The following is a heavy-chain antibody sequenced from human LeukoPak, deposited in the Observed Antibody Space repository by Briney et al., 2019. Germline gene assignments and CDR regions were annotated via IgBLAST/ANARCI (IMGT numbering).Heavy chain of an antibody. D-gene: IGHD3-9*01. V-gene: IGHV4-59*11. J-gene: IGHJ4*02. CDR2: IYYNGNT. CDR1: GGSISGHY. CDR3: ARGPFEYYFDY. Sequence: PSETLSLTCAVSGGSISGHYWHWIRRPPGERLEWIGYIYYNGNTNYSPSLWGRVTFSVDTSKSQLSLNLSSVAAADTAVYYCARGPFEYYFDYWGRGKLVTVSS.